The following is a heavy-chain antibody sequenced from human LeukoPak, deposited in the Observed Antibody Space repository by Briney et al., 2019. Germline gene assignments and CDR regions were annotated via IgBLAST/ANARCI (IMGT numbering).Heavy chain of an antibody. CDR1: GFTFDVYG. Sequence: GGSLRLSCAASGFTFDVYGMHWVRQAPGKGLEWVSGIRWNSGNIGYADSVKGRFTISRDNAKTSLYLQMNSLRAEDTAFYFCAKSPGTAAEGIAGGERTLVSVSS. V-gene: IGHV3-9*01. D-gene: IGHD6-13*01. CDR3: AKSPGTAAEGIA. J-gene: IGHJ4*02. CDR2: IRWNSGNI.